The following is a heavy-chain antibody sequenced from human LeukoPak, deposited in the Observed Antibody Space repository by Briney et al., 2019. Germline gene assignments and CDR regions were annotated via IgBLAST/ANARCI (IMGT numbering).Heavy chain of an antibody. D-gene: IGHD5-12*01. J-gene: IGHJ3*02. Sequence: GGSLRLSCAASGFTVSNNYMSWVRQAPGKGLEWVSLIYSGGSTYYADSVKGRFTISRDNSKNTLYLQMNSLRAEDTAVYYCTTDGQTRFNSGYDYGPSGVYAFDIWGQGTMVTVSS. CDR3: TTDGQTRFNSGYDYGPSGVYAFDI. CDR2: IYSGGST. CDR1: GFTVSNNY. V-gene: IGHV3-66*01.